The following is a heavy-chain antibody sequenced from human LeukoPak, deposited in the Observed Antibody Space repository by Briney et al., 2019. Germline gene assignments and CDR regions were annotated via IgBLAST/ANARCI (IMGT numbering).Heavy chain of an antibody. CDR3: ARGPPGYCSGGSCYFEGYYYGMDV. Sequence: GSSVTVSCKASGGTFSSYAISWVQQAPGQGLEWMGGIIPIFGTANYAQKFQGRVTITADESTSTAYMELSSLRSEDTAVYYCARGPPGYCSGGSCYFEGYYYGMDVWGQGTTVTVSS. J-gene: IGHJ6*02. V-gene: IGHV1-69*01. D-gene: IGHD2-15*01. CDR2: IIPIFGTA. CDR1: GGTFSSYA.